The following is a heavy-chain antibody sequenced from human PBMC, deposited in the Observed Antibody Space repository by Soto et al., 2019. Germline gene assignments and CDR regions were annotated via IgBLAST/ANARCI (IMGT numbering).Heavy chain of an antibody. CDR1: GYTFTGYY. D-gene: IGHD3-9*01. V-gene: IGHV1-2*02. CDR3: ARVKGILSCYCFDY. J-gene: IGHJ4*02. Sequence: ASVKVSCKASGYTFTGYYMHWVRQAPGQGLEWMGWINPNSGGTNYAQKFQGRVTMTRDTSISTAYMELSRLRSDDTAVYYCARVKGILSCYCFDYWGQGTLVTVSS. CDR2: INPNSGGT.